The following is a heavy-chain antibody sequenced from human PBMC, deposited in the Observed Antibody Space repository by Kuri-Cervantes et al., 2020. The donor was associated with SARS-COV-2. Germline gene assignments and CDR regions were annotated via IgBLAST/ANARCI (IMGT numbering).Heavy chain of an antibody. CDR1: GFTFSSYG. J-gene: IGHJ4*02. Sequence: GGSLRLSCAASGFTFSSYGMHWVRQAPGKGLEWVAVISYDGSNKFYADSVRGRFTISRDNSKNTLSLEMNSLRVEDTALYYCAKDQHGIVVVVAAVDSWGQGTLVTASS. V-gene: IGHV3-30*18. CDR3: AKDQHGIVVVVAAVDS. D-gene: IGHD2-15*01. CDR2: ISYDGSNK.